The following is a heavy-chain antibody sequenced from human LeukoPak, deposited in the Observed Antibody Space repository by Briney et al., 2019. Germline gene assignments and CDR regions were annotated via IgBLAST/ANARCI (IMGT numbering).Heavy chain of an antibody. CDR1: GYTFTNYA. V-gene: IGHV1-3*01. Sequence: GASVKVSCKASGYTFTNYAMHWVRQAPGQRLEWMGWINAGNGNTKFSQKFQGRVTITRDTSASTAYMELRSLRSEDTAVYYCAGDTYYYDGTGLLYYFDYWGQGTLVTVSS. J-gene: IGHJ4*02. CDR3: AGDTYYYDGTGLLYYFDY. D-gene: IGHD3-22*01. CDR2: INAGNGNT.